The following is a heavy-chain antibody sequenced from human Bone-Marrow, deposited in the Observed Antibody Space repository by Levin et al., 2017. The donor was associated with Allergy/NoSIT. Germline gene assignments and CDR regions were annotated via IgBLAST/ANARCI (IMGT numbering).Heavy chain of an antibody. CDR1: AYSISSDFY. Sequence: SETLSLTCTVSAYSISSDFYWGWIRQPPGKGLEWIGTIYHSGSTYYNPSLKSRVTVSVDTSKNQFSLKLSSVTAADTAVYSCARVEPCSGRTCYTGWFFELWGRGTVVTVSS. V-gene: IGHV4-38-2*02. CDR3: ARVEPCSGRTCYTGWFFEL. D-gene: IGHD2-2*02. CDR2: IYHSGST. J-gene: IGHJ2*01.